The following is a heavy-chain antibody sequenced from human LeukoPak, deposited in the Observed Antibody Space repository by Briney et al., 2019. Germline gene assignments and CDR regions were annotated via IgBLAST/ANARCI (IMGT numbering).Heavy chain of an antibody. CDR3: AREDAVSSDDAFDL. CDR1: GGSVSTIDYY. D-gene: IGHD6-19*01. CDR2: VYYSGST. Sequence: SETLSLTCTVSGGSVSTIDYYWGWIRQPPGKGLEWIGSVYYSGSTYYNAPLKSRVTISVDTSKNQFSLKLSAVTAADTAMYYCAREDAVSSDDAFDLWGQGTMVTVS. V-gene: IGHV4-39*07. J-gene: IGHJ3*01.